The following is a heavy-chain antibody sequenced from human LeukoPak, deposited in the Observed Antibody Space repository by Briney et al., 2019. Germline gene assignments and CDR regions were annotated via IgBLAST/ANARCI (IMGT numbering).Heavy chain of an antibody. CDR2: IRYDGSNK. J-gene: IGHJ3*02. CDR1: GFTFSSYG. CDR3: AKDPPTIYSSRDDSFDI. D-gene: IGHD3-22*01. Sequence: GGSLRLSCAASGFTFSSYGMHWVRQAPGKGLEWVAFIRYDGSNKYYADSVKGRFTISRDNSKNTLYLQMNSLRAEDTAVYYCAKDPPTIYSSRDDSFDIWGQGTMVTVSS. V-gene: IGHV3-30*02.